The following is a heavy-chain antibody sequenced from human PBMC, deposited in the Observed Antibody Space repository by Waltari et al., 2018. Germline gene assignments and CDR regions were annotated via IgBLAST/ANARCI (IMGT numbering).Heavy chain of an antibody. CDR1: GFTFRGYA. Sequence: EAQLLASGGGLVQSVGSLTLSCTTSGFTFRGYAMKWIRQAPGKGLEWVSGVSGNGGVTKYADSVEGRFSISRDNSKNTLFLQMSGLKDEDTAIYYCAKIAGYCSNDVCSKAMDVWGQGTAVTVAS. J-gene: IGHJ6*02. CDR2: VSGNGGVT. V-gene: IGHV3-23*01. D-gene: IGHD2-8*01. CDR3: AKIAGYCSNDVCSKAMDV.